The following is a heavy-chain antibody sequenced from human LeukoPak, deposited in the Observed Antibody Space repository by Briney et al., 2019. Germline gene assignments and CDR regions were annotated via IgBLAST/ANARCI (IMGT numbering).Heavy chain of an antibody. J-gene: IGHJ4*02. V-gene: IGHV3-23*01. D-gene: IGHD3-22*01. CDR2: ISGSGGST. CDR3: ATRPIIPMIVVVITPDFDY. Sequence: PGGSLRLSCAASGFTFSSYAMSWVRQAPGKGLEWVSAISGSGGSTYYADSVKGRFTISRDNSKNTLYLQMNSLRAEDTAVYYCATRPIIPMIVVVITPDFDYWGQGTLVTVSS. CDR1: GFTFSSYA.